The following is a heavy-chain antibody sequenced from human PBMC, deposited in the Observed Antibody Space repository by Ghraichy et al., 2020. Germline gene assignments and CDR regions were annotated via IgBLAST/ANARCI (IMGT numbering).Heavy chain of an antibody. CDR2: ISNDGIYK. D-gene: IGHD6-19*01. V-gene: IGHV3-30*04. Sequence: GGSLRLSCAASRFTFSTYPMHWLRLAPGKGLEWLAIISNDGIYKFYRDSVRGRFNISRDNAKNTLYLQMNSLRPEDAGVYHCARDRSGVAVAGTWGNFDSWGQGTLVAVSS. CDR3: ARDRSGVAVAGTWGNFDS. J-gene: IGHJ4*02. CDR1: RFTFSTYP.